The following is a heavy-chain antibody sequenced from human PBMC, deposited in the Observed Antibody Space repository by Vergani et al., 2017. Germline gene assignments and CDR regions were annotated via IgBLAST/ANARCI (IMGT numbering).Heavy chain of an antibody. CDR2: MRSGDSI. J-gene: IGHJ6*02. Sequence: QVQSVESGGGLVKPGGSLRLSCAASGFTFSDLYMSLVRQAPGQGLEWISYMRSGDSIYYADSVKGRFTVSRDNTKNTLYLQMNSLRAEDTAVYYCARETDSGSSVSYNYYAMDVWGQGTTVSVSS. CDR3: ARETDSGSSVSYNYYAMDV. CDR1: GFTFSDLY. V-gene: IGHV3-11*04. D-gene: IGHD3-10*01.